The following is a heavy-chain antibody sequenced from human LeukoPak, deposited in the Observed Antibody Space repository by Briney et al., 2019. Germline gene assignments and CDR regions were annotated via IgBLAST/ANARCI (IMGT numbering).Heavy chain of an antibody. CDR2: ISSSSSYI. CDR1: GFTFSRYA. V-gene: IGHV3-21*01. Sequence: GGSLRLSCAASGFTFSRYAMSWVRQAPGKGLEWVSSISSSSSYIYYADSVKGRFTISRDNAKNSLYLQMNSLRAEDTAVYYCAKHDYGDHFDYWGQGTLVTVSS. D-gene: IGHD4-17*01. CDR3: AKHDYGDHFDY. J-gene: IGHJ4*02.